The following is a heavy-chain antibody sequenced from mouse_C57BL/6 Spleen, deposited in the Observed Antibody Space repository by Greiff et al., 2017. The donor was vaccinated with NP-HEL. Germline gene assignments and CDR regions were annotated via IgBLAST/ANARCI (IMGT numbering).Heavy chain of an antibody. V-gene: IGHV2-2*01. J-gene: IGHJ3*01. Sequence: QVQLQQSGPGLVQPSQSLSITCTVSGFSLTSYGVHWVRQSPGKGLEWLGVIWSGGSTDYNAAFISRLSISKDNSKSQVFFKMNSLQADDTAIYYCARPLLYYGYDEGFAYWGQGTLVTVSA. D-gene: IGHD2-2*01. CDR3: ARPLLYYGYDEGFAY. CDR2: IWSGGST. CDR1: GFSLTSYG.